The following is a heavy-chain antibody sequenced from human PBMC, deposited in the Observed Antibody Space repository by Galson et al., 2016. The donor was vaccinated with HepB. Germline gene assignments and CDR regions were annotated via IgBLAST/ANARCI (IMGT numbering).Heavy chain of an antibody. D-gene: IGHD1-26*01. Sequence: SETLSLTCTVSGDSIGSNSYYWGWIRQPPGKGLEWIGSIYSSGSTYYNPSLKSRVTISVDTSKDQFSLKLSSVTAADTAVYYCAKEGATVKDYFYYYYMDVWGKGTTVTVSS. CDR2: IYSSGST. CDR3: AKEGATVKDYFYYYYMDV. V-gene: IGHV4-39*07. CDR1: GDSIGSNSYY. J-gene: IGHJ6*03.